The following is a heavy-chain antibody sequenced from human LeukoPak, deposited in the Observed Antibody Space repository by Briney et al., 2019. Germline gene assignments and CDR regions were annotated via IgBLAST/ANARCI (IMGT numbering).Heavy chain of an antibody. Sequence: GASVKVSCKASGYTFTSYGISWVRQAPGQGLEWMGWINPNSGGTNYAQRFQGRVTMTRDTSITTAYMELSRLRSDDTAVYYCASPWGRWFGELIWYFDLWGRGTLVTVSS. CDR2: INPNSGGT. CDR1: GYTFTSYG. CDR3: ASPWGRWFGELIWYFDL. J-gene: IGHJ2*01. D-gene: IGHD3-10*01. V-gene: IGHV1-2*02.